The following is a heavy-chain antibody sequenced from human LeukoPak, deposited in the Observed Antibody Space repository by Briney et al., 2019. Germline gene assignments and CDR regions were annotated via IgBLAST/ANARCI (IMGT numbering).Heavy chain of an antibody. V-gene: IGHV4-39*01. Sequence: SETLSLTCTVSGGSISSSSYYWGWIRQPPGKGLEWIGSIYYSGSTYYNPSLKSRVTISVDTSKNQFSLKLSSVTAADTAVYYCARVGHDFPSYYYMDVWGKGTTVTVSS. J-gene: IGHJ6*03. D-gene: IGHD3-3*01. CDR2: IYYSGST. CDR1: GGSISSSSYY. CDR3: ARVGHDFPSYYYMDV.